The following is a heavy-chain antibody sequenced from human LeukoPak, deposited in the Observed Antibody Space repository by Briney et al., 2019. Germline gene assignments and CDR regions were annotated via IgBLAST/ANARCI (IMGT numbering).Heavy chain of an antibody. J-gene: IGHJ6*02. D-gene: IGHD2-2*01. CDR3: ANLGHIVVVPAAMKYYYYGMDV. CDR1: GGSISSYY. Sequence: SETLSLTCTVSGGSISSYYWNWIRQPPGKGLEWIGSIYYSGSTYYNPSLKSRVTISVDTSKNQFSLKLSSVTAADTAVYYCANLGHIVVVPAAMKYYYYGMDVWGQGTTVTVSS. V-gene: IGHV4-59*05. CDR2: IYYSGST.